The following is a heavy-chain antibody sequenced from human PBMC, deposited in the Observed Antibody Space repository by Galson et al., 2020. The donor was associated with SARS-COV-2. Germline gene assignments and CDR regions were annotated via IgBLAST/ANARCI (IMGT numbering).Heavy chain of an antibody. CDR1: GGSISSSSYY. J-gene: IGHJ3*02. D-gene: IGHD3-10*01. V-gene: IGHV4-39*07. CDR3: ARDRGGSGSYYTGRDAFDI. Sequence: SETLSLTCTVSGGSISSSSYYWGWIRQPPGKGLEWIGSIYYSGSTYYNPSLKSRVTISVDTSKNQFSLKLSSVTAADTAVYYCARDRGGSGSYYTGRDAFDIWGQGTMVTVSS. CDR2: IYYSGST.